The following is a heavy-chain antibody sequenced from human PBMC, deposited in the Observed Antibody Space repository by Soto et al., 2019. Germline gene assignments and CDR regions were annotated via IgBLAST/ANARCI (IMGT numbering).Heavy chain of an antibody. CDR3: ARDRKAVAGPFDP. CDR2: ISYDGSNK. Sequence: VAVISYDGSNKYYADSVKGRFTISRDNSKNTLYLQMNSLRAEDTAVYYCARDRKAVAGPFDPWGQGTLVTVSS. J-gene: IGHJ5*02. V-gene: IGHV3-30-3*01. D-gene: IGHD6-19*01.